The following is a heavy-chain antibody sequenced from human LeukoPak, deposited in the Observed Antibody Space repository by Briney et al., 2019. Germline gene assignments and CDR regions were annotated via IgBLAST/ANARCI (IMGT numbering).Heavy chain of an antibody. CDR3: ARDRSTYYYDSSGPNDAFDI. J-gene: IGHJ3*02. CDR1: GGTFSSYA. V-gene: IGHV1-69*05. Sequence: SVKVSCKASGGTFSSYAISWVRQAPGQGLEWMGGIIPIFGTANYAQKFQGRVTITTDESTSTACMELSRLRSEDTAVYYCARDRSTYYYDSSGPNDAFDIWGQGTMVTVSS. D-gene: IGHD3-22*01. CDR2: IIPIFGTA.